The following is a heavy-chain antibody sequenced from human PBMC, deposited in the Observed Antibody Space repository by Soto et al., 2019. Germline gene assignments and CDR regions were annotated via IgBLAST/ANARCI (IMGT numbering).Heavy chain of an antibody. CDR3: ARPLTTNYDFWSGYLAYMDV. V-gene: IGHV1-18*01. D-gene: IGHD3-3*01. J-gene: IGHJ6*03. CDR1: GYTFTSYG. Sequence: ASVKVSCKASGYTFTSYGISWVRQAPGQGLEWMGWISAYNGNTNYAQKLQGRVTMTTDTSTSTAYMELRSLRSDDTAVYYCARPLTTNYDFWSGYLAYMDVWGKGTTVTVSS. CDR2: ISAYNGNT.